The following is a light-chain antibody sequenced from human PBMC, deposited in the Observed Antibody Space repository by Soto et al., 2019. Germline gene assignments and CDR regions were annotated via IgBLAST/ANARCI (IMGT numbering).Light chain of an antibody. Sequence: QSVLTQPPSVSETPGQRVAISCSGSSSNIGSNYIYWYQQLPGMAPTLLIYRNNQRPSGVPDRFSGSKSGTSASLAISGLRSEDEADYYCAVWDNSMTAWVFGGGTKLTVL. J-gene: IGLJ3*02. CDR3: AVWDNSMTAWV. CDR2: RNN. V-gene: IGLV1-47*01. CDR1: SSNIGSNY.